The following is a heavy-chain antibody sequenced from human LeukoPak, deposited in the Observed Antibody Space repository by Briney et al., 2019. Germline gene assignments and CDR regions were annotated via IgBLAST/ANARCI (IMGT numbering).Heavy chain of an antibody. J-gene: IGHJ4*02. CDR2: IIPIFGTA. D-gene: IGHD2-15*01. CDR3: ARGPYCSGGSCYSGIDY. Sequence: ASVKVSCKASGGTFSSYAISWVRQAPGQGLEWMGGIIPIFGTANYAQKFQGRVTITADESTSTAYMELSSLRSEDTAVYYCARGPYCSGGSCYSGIDYWGQGTLVTVSS. CDR1: GGTFSSYA. V-gene: IGHV1-69*01.